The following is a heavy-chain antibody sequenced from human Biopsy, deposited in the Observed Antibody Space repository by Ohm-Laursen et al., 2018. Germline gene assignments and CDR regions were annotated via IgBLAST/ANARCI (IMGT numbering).Heavy chain of an antibody. CDR2: ISSRSSDI. CDR3: ARESALKWYRSLSYFNGMDV. V-gene: IGHV3-21*01. D-gene: IGHD2-8*01. CDR1: RFIFSTYT. J-gene: IGHJ6*02. Sequence: SLRLSCTASRFIFSTYTMNWVRQAPGEGLEWVSSISSRSSDIYYADSVKGRFTISRDNAKNSLFLHMNSLRAEDTAVYYCARESALKWYRSLSYFNGMDVWGQGTTATVSS.